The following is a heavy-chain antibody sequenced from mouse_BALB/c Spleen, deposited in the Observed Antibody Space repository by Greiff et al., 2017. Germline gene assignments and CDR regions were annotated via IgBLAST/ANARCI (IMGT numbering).Heavy chain of an antibody. CDR1: GFNIKDTY. V-gene: IGHV14-3*02. D-gene: IGHD1-1*01. CDR2: IDPANGNT. J-gene: IGHJ3*01. Sequence: EVQLQQSGAELVKPGASVKLSCTASGFNIKDTYMHWVKQRPEQGLEWIGRIDPANGNTKYDPKFQGKATITADTSSNTAYLQLSSLTSEDTAVYYCASASGGHYGSSSAWFAYWGQGTLVTVSA. CDR3: ASASGGHYGSSSAWFAY.